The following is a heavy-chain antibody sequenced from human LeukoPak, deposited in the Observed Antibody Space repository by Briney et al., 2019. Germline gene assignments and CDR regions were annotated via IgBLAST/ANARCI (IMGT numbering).Heavy chain of an antibody. Sequence: GSLRLSCAASGFTFSSYAMSWVRQAPGKGLEWVSAISGSGGSTYYADSVKGRFTISRDNSKNTLYLQMNSLRAEDTAVYYCAKDRVSVTLWFGELRSYFDYWGQGTLVTVSS. D-gene: IGHD3-10*01. V-gene: IGHV3-23*01. J-gene: IGHJ4*02. CDR2: ISGSGGST. CDR1: GFTFSSYA. CDR3: AKDRVSVTLWFGELRSYFDY.